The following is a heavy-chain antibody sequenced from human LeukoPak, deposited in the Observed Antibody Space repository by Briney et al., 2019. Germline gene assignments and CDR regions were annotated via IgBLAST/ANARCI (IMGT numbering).Heavy chain of an antibody. CDR2: VSSAGT. D-gene: IGHD7-27*01. Sequence: GGSLRLSCAASGFAFSNYAMSWVRQAPGKGLDWVSAVSSAGTYYADSVKGRFAISRDNSKNTVYLQMNSLRAEDTAVYYCAREINWDGIFVSTDYWGQGSLVTVSS. CDR3: AREINWDGIFVSTDY. CDR1: GFAFSNYA. J-gene: IGHJ4*02. V-gene: IGHV3-23*01.